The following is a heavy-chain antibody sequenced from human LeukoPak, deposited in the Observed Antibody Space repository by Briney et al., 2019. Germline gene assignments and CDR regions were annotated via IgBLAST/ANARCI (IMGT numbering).Heavy chain of an antibody. V-gene: IGHV3-49*04. CDR1: GFTFGDYA. Sequence: GGSLRLSCTASGFTFGDYAMSWVRQAPGKGLEWVGFIRSKAYGGTTEYAASVKGRFTISRDDSKSIAYLQMNSLKTEDTAVYYCTRVGLLDFWRVEPWFDPWGQGTLVTVSS. CDR2: IRSKAYGGTT. CDR3: TRVGLLDFWRVEPWFDP. D-gene: IGHD3-3*01. J-gene: IGHJ5*02.